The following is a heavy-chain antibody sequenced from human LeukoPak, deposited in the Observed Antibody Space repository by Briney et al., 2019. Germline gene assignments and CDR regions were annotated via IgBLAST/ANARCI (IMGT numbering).Heavy chain of an antibody. D-gene: IGHD5-12*01. CDR3: ARVMVATYYFDY. J-gene: IGHJ4*02. Sequence: SETLSLTCTISGGSISGYYWSWIRQHPGKGLEWIGYIYYSGSTYYNPSLKSRVTISVDTSKNQFSLKLSSVTAADTAVYYCARVMVATYYFDYWGQGTLVTVSS. CDR1: GGSISGYY. V-gene: IGHV4-31*03. CDR2: IYYSGST.